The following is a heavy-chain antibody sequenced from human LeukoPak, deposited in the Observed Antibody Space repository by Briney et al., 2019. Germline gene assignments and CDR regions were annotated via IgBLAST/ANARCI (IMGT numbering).Heavy chain of an antibody. CDR1: GFTFSGSA. CDR2: IRSKANSYAT. D-gene: IGHD3-16*01. J-gene: IGHJ4*02. CDR3: TRPAYVSVSPGVDY. V-gene: IGHV3-73*01. Sequence: PGGSLRLSCAASGFTFSGSAMHWVRQASGKGLEWLGLIRSKANSYATAYAASVKGRFTISRDDSENTTYLQMNSLKTEDTAVYYCTRPAYVSVSPGVDYWGQGILVTVSS.